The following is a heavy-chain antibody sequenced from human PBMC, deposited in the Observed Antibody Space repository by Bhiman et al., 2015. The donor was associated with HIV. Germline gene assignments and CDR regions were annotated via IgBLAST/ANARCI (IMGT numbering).Heavy chain of an antibody. D-gene: IGHD1/OR15-1a*01. CDR3: AREETTLPDY. CDR2: ISSSSSYI. V-gene: IGHV3-21*01. J-gene: IGHJ4*02. Sequence: EVQLVESGGGLVKPGGSLRLSCAASGFTFSSYSMNWVRQAPGRGLEWVSSISSSSSYIYYADSLKGRFTISRDNAKNSLYLQMNSLRAEDTAVYYCAREETTLPDYWGEGTLVTVSS. CDR1: GFTFSSYS.